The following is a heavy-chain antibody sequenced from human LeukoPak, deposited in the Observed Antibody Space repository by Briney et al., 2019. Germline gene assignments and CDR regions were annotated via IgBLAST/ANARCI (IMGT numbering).Heavy chain of an antibody. Sequence: GGSLRLSCAASGFTFSSYAMSWVRQAPGKGLEWVSVISGSGGSTYYADSVKGRFTISRDNSKNTLYLQMNSLRAEDTAVYYCAKPVTVTTAGGFDYWGQGTLVTVSS. D-gene: IGHD4-17*01. CDR1: GFTFSSYA. CDR2: ISGSGGST. V-gene: IGHV3-23*01. CDR3: AKPVTVTTAGGFDY. J-gene: IGHJ4*02.